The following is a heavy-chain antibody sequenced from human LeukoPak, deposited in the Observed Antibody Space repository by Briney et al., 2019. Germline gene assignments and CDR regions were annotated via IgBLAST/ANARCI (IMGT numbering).Heavy chain of an antibody. D-gene: IGHD6-13*01. CDR3: ARASSTNWGYISSWYGYFDL. Sequence: SETLSLTSTASGGSISSYYWSWIRQPAGKGLEWIRRIYTSGSTNYNPSLKSRVTMSVDTSKNQFSLKLSSVTAADTAVYYCARASSTNWGYISSWYGYFDLWGRGTLVTVSS. J-gene: IGHJ2*01. CDR1: GGSISSYY. CDR2: IYTSGST. V-gene: IGHV4-4*07.